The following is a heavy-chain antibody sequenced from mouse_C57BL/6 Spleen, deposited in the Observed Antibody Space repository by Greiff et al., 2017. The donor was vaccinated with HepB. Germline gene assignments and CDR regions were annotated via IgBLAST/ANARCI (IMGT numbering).Heavy chain of an antibody. D-gene: IGHD2-2*01. J-gene: IGHJ3*01. Sequence: EVQLQQSGAELVRPGASVKLSCTASGFNIKDDYMHWVKQRPEQGLEWIGWIDPENGDTEYASKFQGKATITADTSSNTAYLQLSSLTSEDTAVYYCTEGYGWRAYWGQGTLVTVSA. V-gene: IGHV14-4*01. CDR3: TEGYGWRAY. CDR1: GFNIKDDY. CDR2: IDPENGDT.